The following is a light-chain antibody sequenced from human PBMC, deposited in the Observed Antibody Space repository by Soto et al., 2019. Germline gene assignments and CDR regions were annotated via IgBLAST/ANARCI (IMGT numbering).Light chain of an antibody. CDR2: GAS. CDR3: QQYNSYLT. J-gene: IGKJ5*01. V-gene: IGKV3-15*01. CDR1: QSVSSN. Sequence: EVVLTQSPDALSLPPGERATLSCRASQSVSSNLAWYQQKPGQAPRLLVYGASTRATGIPARFSGSGSGTDFTLTISRLEPEDFATYYCQQYNSYLTFGQGTRLAVK.